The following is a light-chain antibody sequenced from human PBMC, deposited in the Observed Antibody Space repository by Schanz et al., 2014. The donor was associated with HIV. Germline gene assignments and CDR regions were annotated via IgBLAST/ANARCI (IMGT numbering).Light chain of an antibody. CDR3: GSYGGSDNMV. V-gene: IGLV2-23*02. CDR2: EVT. Sequence: QSALTQPASVSGSPGQSITISCTGTTSDVGSYNLVSWYQQHPGKAPKLMIYEVTKRPSGVPDRFSGSKSGNTASLTISGLQADDEGDYYCGSYGGSDNMVFGGGTQLTVL. J-gene: IGLJ3*02. CDR1: TSDVGSYNL.